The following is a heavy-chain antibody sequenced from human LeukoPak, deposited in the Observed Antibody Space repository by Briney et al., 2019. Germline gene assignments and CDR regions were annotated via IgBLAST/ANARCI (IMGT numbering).Heavy chain of an antibody. J-gene: IGHJ5*02. CDR2: IYYSGST. Sequence: SETLSLTCTVSGGSISSYYWSWIRQPPGKGLEWIGYIYYSGSTNYNPSLKSRVTISVDTSKNQFSLKLSSVTAADTAVYYCARERSWFDPWGQGTLVTVSS. CDR1: GGSISSYY. V-gene: IGHV4-59*01. CDR3: ARERSWFDP. D-gene: IGHD4-17*01.